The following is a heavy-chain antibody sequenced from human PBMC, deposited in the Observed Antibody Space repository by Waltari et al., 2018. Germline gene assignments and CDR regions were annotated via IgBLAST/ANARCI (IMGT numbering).Heavy chain of an antibody. Sequence: DVQLAESGGGLVHPGGSLRLSCAASGFTVSSTHRSWVPQSPSKGVEGVSGMYPPGSSYNADAVEGRFSISRDISQNTVHLQMNNLRLEDTAIYYCARARDEHTAMVFFDLWGQGTVVTVSS. V-gene: IGHV3-66*02. CDR3: ARARDEHTAMVFFDL. CDR2: MYPPGSS. CDR1: GFTVSSTH. J-gene: IGHJ4*02. D-gene: IGHD5-18*01.